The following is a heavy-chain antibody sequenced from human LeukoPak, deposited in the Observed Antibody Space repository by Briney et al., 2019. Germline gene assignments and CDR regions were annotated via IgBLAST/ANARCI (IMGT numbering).Heavy chain of an antibody. Sequence: ASVKVSCKASGYTFASYYVHWVRQAPGQGLEWMGIFNLSGAGTNYAQKFQGRVAMTRDMSTSTVYVELSSLRSEDTAVYYCARAGYSYGSGWFDPWGQGTLVTVSS. CDR3: ARAGYSYGSGWFDP. CDR2: FNLSGAGT. D-gene: IGHD5-18*01. V-gene: IGHV1-46*01. J-gene: IGHJ5*02. CDR1: GYTFASYY.